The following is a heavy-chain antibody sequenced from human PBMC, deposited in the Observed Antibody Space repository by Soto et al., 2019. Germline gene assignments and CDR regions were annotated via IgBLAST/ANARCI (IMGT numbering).Heavy chain of an antibody. CDR1: GFTFSNYA. J-gene: IGHJ4*02. Sequence: GGSLRLSCAASGFTFSNYAMSWVSQAPGQGLEWVSPISGSGDSTYYADSVKGRFAISRDNSKYTLYLQMSSRRTEDTSLYYCAKFDSTCNSGYDSFDSWGQGTLVTVSS. V-gene: IGHV3-23*01. CDR2: ISGSGDST. D-gene: IGHD5-12*01. CDR3: AKFDSTCNSGYDSFDS.